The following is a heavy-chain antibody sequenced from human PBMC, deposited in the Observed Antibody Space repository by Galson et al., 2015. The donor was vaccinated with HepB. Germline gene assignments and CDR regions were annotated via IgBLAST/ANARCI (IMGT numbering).Heavy chain of an antibody. CDR2: ISEDGGSS. J-gene: IGHJ4*02. CDR3: AREYHSSGHCGCLAS. V-gene: IGHV3-30-3*01. D-gene: IGHD3-22*01. CDR1: GSSLSTFV. Sequence: SLRLSCAASGSSLSTFVIHWVRQAPGKGLEWVAAISEDGGSSHYADSAKGRFTISKDRSKNTVILQMDSLRVEDTAVYHCAREYHSSGHCGCLASWGEGTLVTVSS.